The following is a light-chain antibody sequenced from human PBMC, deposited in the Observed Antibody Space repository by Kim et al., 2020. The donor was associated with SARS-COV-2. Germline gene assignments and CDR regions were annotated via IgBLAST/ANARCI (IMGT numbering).Light chain of an antibody. CDR2: GAS. J-gene: IGKJ1*01. CDR3: QEYNNWPRT. Sequence: EIVMTQSPATLSVSPGERATLSCRASQSVSSNLAWYQQKPGQAPRLLIYGASTRATGIPARFSGSGSGTEFTLTISSLQSEDFAVYYCQEYNNWPRTVGRGTKVESK. CDR1: QSVSSN. V-gene: IGKV3-15*01.